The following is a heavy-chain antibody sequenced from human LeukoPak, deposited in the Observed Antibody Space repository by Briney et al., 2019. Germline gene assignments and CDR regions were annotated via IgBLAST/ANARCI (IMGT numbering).Heavy chain of an antibody. V-gene: IGHV1-46*01. Sequence: ASVKVSCKASGYTFTSYYMHWVRQAPGQGLEWMGIINPSGGSTSYAQKFQGRVTMTRDTSTSTVYMELSSLRSEDTAVYYCARDSTGDYCSSISCSNNWFDPWGQGTLVTVSS. J-gene: IGHJ5*02. CDR3: ARDSTGDYCSSISCSNNWFDP. D-gene: IGHD2-2*01. CDR2: INPSGGST. CDR1: GYTFTSYY.